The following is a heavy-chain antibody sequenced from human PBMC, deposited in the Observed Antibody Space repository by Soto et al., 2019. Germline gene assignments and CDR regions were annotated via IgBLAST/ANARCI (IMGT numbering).Heavy chain of an antibody. Sequence: GGSLRLSCAASGFTFSSYAMSWVRQAPGKGLEWVSAISGSGGSTYYADSVKGRFTISRDNSKNTLYLQMNSLRAEDTAVYYCAKKSEYYYDSSGYYSNWGQGTLVTVSS. CDR1: GFTFSSYA. D-gene: IGHD3-22*01. J-gene: IGHJ4*02. CDR3: AKKSEYYYDSSGYYSN. CDR2: ISGSGGST. V-gene: IGHV3-23*01.